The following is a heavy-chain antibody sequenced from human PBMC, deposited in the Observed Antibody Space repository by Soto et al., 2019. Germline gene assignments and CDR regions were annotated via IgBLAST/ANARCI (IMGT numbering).Heavy chain of an antibody. CDR3: AKTPYDFWSSGQYLFDH. CDR2: ISGSGGTT. CDR1: GFTFGSHA. J-gene: IGHJ4*02. Sequence: EVQLLDSGGGLVQPGGSLRLSCTVSGFTFGSHAMSWVRQAPGKGLECVSGISGSGGTTFYADSVKGWFTISRDNSKKTLYLQMNSLRAQDTAVYYCAKTPYDFWSSGQYLFDHWGQGTLVTVSS. V-gene: IGHV3-23*01. D-gene: IGHD3-3*01.